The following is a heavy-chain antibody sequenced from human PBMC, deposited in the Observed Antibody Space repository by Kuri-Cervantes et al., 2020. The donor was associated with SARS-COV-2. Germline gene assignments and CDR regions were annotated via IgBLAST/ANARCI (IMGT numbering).Heavy chain of an antibody. J-gene: IGHJ4*02. CDR3: ARERFLEWLSPYYFDY. V-gene: IGHV4-34*01. CDR1: GGSFSGYY. D-gene: IGHD3-3*01. Sequence: SQTLSLTCAVYGGSFSGYYWSWTRQPPGKGLEWIGEINHSGSTNYNPSLKSRVTMSVDTSKNQFSLKLSSVTAADTAVYYCARERFLEWLSPYYFDYWGQGTLVTVSS. CDR2: INHSGST.